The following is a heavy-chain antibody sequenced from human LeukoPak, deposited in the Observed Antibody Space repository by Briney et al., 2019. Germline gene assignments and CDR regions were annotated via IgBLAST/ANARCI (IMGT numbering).Heavy chain of an antibody. CDR2: IWYDGSNK. V-gene: IGHV3-33*01. D-gene: IGHD5-24*01. CDR3: ARDQGDGYNPGGYFDY. Sequence: TGGSLRLSCAASGFTFSSYGVHWVRQAPGKGLEWVAVIWYDGSNKYYADSVKGRFTISRDNSKNTLYLQMNSLRAEDTAVYYCARDQGDGYNPGGYFDYWGQGTLVTVSS. J-gene: IGHJ4*02. CDR1: GFTFSSYG.